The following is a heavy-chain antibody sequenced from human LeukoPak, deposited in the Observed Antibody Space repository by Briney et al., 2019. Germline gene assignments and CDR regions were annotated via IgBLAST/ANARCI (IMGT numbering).Heavy chain of an antibody. CDR2: ISSGSTI. J-gene: IGHJ3*02. Sequence: PGGSLRLSCAASGFTFSSYEMNWVRQAPGKGLEWVSYISSGSTIYYADSVKGRFTISRDNAKNSLYLQMNSLRAEDTAVYYCARERGVTTGYGAFDIWGQGTMVTVSS. V-gene: IGHV3-48*03. CDR3: ARERGVTTGYGAFDI. D-gene: IGHD4-17*01. CDR1: GFTFSSYE.